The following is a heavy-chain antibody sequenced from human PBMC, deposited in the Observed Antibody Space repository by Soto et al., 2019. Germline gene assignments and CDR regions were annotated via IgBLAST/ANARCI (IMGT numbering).Heavy chain of an antibody. CDR3: AHREVLTDLDC. CDR1: GFSLSTSGVG. D-gene: IGHD3-9*01. CDR2: IYWDDNK. J-gene: IGHJ4*02. V-gene: IGHV2-5*02. Sequence: QITLKESGPTLVKPTQTLTLTCTFSGFSLSTSGVGVGWIRQPPGKALEWLALIYWDDNKRYSPSLKTRLTITKDTSKNQVVLTMTNMDPVDTATYYCAHREVLTDLDCWGQGILVTVSS.